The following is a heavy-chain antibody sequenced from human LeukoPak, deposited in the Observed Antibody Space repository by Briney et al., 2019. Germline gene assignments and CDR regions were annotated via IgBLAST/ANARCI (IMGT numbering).Heavy chain of an antibody. CDR1: GFTFSNYG. J-gene: IGHJ5*02. D-gene: IGHD3-16*02. Sequence: GSLRLSCAASGFTFSNYGINWVRQPPGKGLEWIGEINHSGSTNYNPSLKSRVTTSVDTSKNQFSLKLSSVTAADTAVYYCARGDYVWGSYRYNWFDPWGQGTLVTVSS. CDR2: INHSGST. V-gene: IGHV4-34*01. CDR3: ARGDYVWGSYRYNWFDP.